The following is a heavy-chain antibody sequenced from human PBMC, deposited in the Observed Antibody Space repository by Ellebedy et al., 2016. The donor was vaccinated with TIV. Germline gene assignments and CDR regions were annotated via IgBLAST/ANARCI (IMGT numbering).Heavy chain of an antibody. CDR2: ISYDGSNK. D-gene: IGHD3-10*01. Sequence: GESLKISCAASGFTFSSYGMHWVRQAPGKGLEWVAVISYDGSNKYYADSVKGRFTIPRDNSKNTLYLQMNSLRAEDTAVYYCAKERIYGSGGDPWGVWGQGTTVTVSS. CDR1: GFTFSSYG. V-gene: IGHV3-30*18. J-gene: IGHJ6*02. CDR3: AKERIYGSGGDPWGV.